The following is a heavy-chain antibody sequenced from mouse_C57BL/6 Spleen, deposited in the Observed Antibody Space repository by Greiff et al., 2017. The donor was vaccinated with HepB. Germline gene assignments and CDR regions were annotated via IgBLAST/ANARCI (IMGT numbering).Heavy chain of an antibody. CDR2: IDPSDSET. CDR1: GYTFTSYW. CDR3: ARFRGITTDLAWFAY. V-gene: IGHV1-52*01. Sequence: QVQLQQPGAELVRPGSSVKLSCKASGYTFTSYWMHWVKQRPIQGLEWIANIDPSDSETHYNQKFKDKATLTVDKSSSTAYMQLSSLTSEDSAVYYCARFRGITTDLAWFAYWGQGTLVTVSA. J-gene: IGHJ3*01. D-gene: IGHD1-1*01.